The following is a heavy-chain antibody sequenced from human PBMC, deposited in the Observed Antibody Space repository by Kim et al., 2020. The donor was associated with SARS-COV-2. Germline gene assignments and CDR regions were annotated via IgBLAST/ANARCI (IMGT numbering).Heavy chain of an antibody. CDR2: IWYDGSNK. CDR3: ARAFPTYYAFDL. V-gene: IGHV3-33*01. J-gene: IGHJ2*01. CDR1: GFTFSSYG. Sequence: GGSLRLSCAASGFTFSSYGMYWVRQAPGKGLEWVAVIWYDGSNKYYADSVKGRFTISRDNSKNTLYLQMNSLRAEDTAVYYCARAFPTYYAFDLWGRGTLVTVSS. D-gene: IGHD3-3*01.